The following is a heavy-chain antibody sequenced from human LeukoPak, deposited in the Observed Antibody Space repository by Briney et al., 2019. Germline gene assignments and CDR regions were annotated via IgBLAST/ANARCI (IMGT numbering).Heavy chain of an antibody. CDR1: GFTFSSYS. CDR3: ARESGAGGYFSYYNVDV. Sequence: PGGSLRLSCAASGFTFSSYSMSWVRQAPGKGLEWVSSISSSSGFIYYADSVKGRFTISRDNAKNSLYLQMNSLRAEDTAGYYCARESGAGGYFSYYNVDVWGIGTTVTVSS. J-gene: IGHJ6*03. D-gene: IGHD7-27*01. CDR2: ISSSSGFI. V-gene: IGHV3-21*01.